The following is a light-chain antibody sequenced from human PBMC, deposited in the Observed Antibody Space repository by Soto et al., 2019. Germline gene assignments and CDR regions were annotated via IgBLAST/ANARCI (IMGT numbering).Light chain of an antibody. CDR3: CSYADNSRTLV. CDR2: EDT. CDR1: GSVVVIHNL. V-gene: IGLV2-23*01. J-gene: IGLJ2*01. Sequence: QSALTQAASVSGSPGQSITISCTGTGSVVVIHNLVSWYQQVPGKAPKLMVYEDTKRPSGVSNRFSGSKSGNSASLTISGLQAEDEADYYCCSYADNSRTLVFGGGTKLTVL.